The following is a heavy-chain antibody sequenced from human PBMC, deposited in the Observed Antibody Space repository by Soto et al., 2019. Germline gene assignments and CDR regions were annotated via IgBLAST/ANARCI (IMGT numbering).Heavy chain of an antibody. CDR1: GFTFGDHA. V-gene: IGHV3-49*03. Sequence: EVQLVESGGGLVQPGRSLGLSCIASGFTFGDHAMSWFRQAPGKGLEWVGFIRSKAYGGTTEYAASVKGRFTISRDDSKSIAYLQMNSLKTEDTAVYYCTREMTMVRGVIDYWGQGTLVTVSS. D-gene: IGHD3-10*01. CDR3: TREMTMVRGVIDY. J-gene: IGHJ4*02. CDR2: IRSKAYGGTT.